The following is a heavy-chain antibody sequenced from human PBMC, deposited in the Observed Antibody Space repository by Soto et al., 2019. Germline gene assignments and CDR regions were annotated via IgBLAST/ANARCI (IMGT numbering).Heavy chain of an antibody. D-gene: IGHD4-17*01. Sequence: EVQLLESGGGLVQPGGSLRLSCVASGFAFSSYAMSWVRQVPGKGLEWVSTISDAAGSAYYVDSVKGRFTISRDNSKKTLYRHMNSLRAEDSAVYYCARPYGGKIGDAPDLWGPGTRVTVSS. CDR1: GFAFSSYA. V-gene: IGHV3-23*01. J-gene: IGHJ3*01. CDR2: ISDAAGSA. CDR3: ARPYGGKIGDAPDL.